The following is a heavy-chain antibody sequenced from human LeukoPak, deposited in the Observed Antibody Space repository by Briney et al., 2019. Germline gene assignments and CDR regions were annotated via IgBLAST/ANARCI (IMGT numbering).Heavy chain of an antibody. V-gene: IGHV4-39*07. CDR3: ARGKYYDFWSGPYYYMDV. CDR2: INHSGST. J-gene: IGHJ6*03. Sequence: PSETLSLTCTVSGGSISSSSYYWSWIRQPPGKGLEWIGEINHSGSTNYNPSLKGRVTISVDTSKNQFSLKLSSVTAADTAVYYCARGKYYDFWSGPYYYMDVWGKGTTVTVSS. D-gene: IGHD3-3*01. CDR1: GGSISSSSYY.